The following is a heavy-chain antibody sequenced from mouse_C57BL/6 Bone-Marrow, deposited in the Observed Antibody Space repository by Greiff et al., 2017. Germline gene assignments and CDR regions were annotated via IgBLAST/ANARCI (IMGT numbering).Heavy chain of an antibody. CDR1: GYSFTDYN. Sequence: VQLKQSGPELVKPGASVKISCKASGYSFTDYNMNWVKQSNGKSLEWIGVINPNYGTTSYNQKFKGKATLTVDQSSSTAYMQLNSLTSEDSAVYYGARGNVSTTVVAPFDYWGQGTTLTVSS. V-gene: IGHV1-39*01. D-gene: IGHD1-1*01. CDR2: INPNYGTT. J-gene: IGHJ2*01. CDR3: ARGNVSTTVVAPFDY.